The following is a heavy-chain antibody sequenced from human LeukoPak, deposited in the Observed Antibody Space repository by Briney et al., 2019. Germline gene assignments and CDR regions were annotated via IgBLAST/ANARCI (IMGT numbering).Heavy chain of an antibody. CDR3: ARDERSWFDP. J-gene: IGHJ5*02. CDR1: GGSISSYY. V-gene: IGHV4-4*07. Sequence: SETLSPTCTISGGSISSYYWSWIRQPAGKGLEWIGRIYISGSTNYNPSLKSRVTMSVDTSKNQFSLKLSSVTAADTAVYYCARDERSWFDPWGQGTLVTVSS. CDR2: IYISGST.